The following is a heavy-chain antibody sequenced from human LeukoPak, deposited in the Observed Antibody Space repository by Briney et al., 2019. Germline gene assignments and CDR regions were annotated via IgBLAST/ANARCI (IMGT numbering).Heavy chain of an antibody. CDR1: GFTFSSYA. CDR2: ISGSGGST. J-gene: IGHJ1*01. D-gene: IGHD3-10*01. Sequence: GGSLRLSCAASGFTFSSYAMSWVRQAPGKGLEWVSAISGSGGSTYYADSVKGRFTISRDNSKNTLYLQMKSLRAEDTAVYYWAKDGAPWFGEAEYFQDWGHGTLVTVSS. V-gene: IGHV3-23*01. CDR3: AKDGAPWFGEAEYFQD.